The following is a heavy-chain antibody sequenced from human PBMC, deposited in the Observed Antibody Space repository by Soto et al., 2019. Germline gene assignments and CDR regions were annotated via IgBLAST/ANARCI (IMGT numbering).Heavy chain of an antibody. CDR3: IQGASTAHQPLDS. D-gene: IGHD1-26*01. V-gene: IGHV3-30*03. CDR1: GFIFRNFG. J-gene: IGHJ4*02. Sequence: QVQLVESGGGVVQPGRSLRLSCAASGFIFRNFGMHWVRRAPGKGLEWVATISGDGNDKYDPDSMKGRFTLARDNFNNTLYLQLNSLRPEDTAVYHCIQGASTAHQPLDSWGQGVLVTVSS. CDR2: ISGDGNDK.